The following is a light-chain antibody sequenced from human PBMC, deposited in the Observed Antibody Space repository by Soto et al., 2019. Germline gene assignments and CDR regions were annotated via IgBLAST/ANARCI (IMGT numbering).Light chain of an antibody. CDR1: QWIGSF. J-gene: IGKJ4*01. CDR2: SAF. CDR3: QQSNNYPLT. Sequence: IPFPQAPSSLCPSVGGRVSNTSRASQWIGSFLHWYQQKPGKAPKLLIYSAFSIESGVPSRFSASGSGTDFTLTISSLQPEDFATYYCQQSNNYPLTFGGGTKV. V-gene: IGKV1D-13*01.